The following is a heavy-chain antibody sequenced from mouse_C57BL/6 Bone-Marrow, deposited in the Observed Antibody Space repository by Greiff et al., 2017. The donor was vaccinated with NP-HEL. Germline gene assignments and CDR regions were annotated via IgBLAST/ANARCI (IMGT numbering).Heavy chain of an antibody. V-gene: IGHV1-81*01. CDR3: ARSGYYLDY. CDR2: IYPRSGNT. J-gene: IGHJ2*01. CDR1: GYTFTSYG. Sequence: QVHVKQSGAELARPGASVKLSCKASGYTFTSYGISWVKQRTGQGLEWIGEIYPRSGNTYYNEKFKGKVTLTADKSSSTAYMELRSLTSEDSAVYFCARSGYYLDYWGQGTTLTVSS. D-gene: IGHD2-2*01.